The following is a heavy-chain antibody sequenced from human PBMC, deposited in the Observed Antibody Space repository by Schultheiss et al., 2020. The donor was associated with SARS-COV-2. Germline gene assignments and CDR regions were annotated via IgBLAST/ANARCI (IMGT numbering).Heavy chain of an antibody. D-gene: IGHD6-13*01. CDR3: TTSSSWNYYYYYGMDV. V-gene: IGHV3-30*03. CDR1: GFTFSSYG. CDR2: ISYDGSNK. J-gene: IGHJ6*02. Sequence: GGSLRLSCAASGFTFSSYGMHWVRQAPGKGLEWVAVISYDGSNKYYADSVKGRFTISRDNSKNTLYLQMNSLRAEDTAVYYCTTSSSWNYYYYYGMDVWGQGTTVTVSS.